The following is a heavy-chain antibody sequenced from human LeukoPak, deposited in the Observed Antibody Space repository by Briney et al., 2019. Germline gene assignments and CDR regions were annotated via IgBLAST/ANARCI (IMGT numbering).Heavy chain of an antibody. Sequence: SETLSLTCTVSGGSISSYYWSWIRQPPGKGLEWIGYIYYSGSTNYNPSLKSRVTISVDTSKNQFSLKLSSVTAADTAVYYCARFRLYGMDVWGQGTTVTVSS. CDR1: GGSISSYY. V-gene: IGHV4-59*01. D-gene: IGHD3-10*01. CDR3: ARFRLYGMDV. CDR2: IYYSGST. J-gene: IGHJ6*02.